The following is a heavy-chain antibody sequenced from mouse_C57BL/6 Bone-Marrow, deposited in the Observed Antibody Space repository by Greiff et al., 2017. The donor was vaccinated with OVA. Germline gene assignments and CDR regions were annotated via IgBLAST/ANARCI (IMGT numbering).Heavy chain of an antibody. CDR1: GYTFPSSW. D-gene: IGHD1-1*01. CDR3: ARGGLATVVATDYFDY. V-gene: IGHV1-53*01. Sequence: QVQLQQPGTELVKPGASVKLSCKASGYTFPSSWMHWVKQRPGQGLEWIGNIHPSNGGTNYNEKFKSKATLTVDNSSSTAYMQLSSLTSEDSAVYYCARGGLATVVATDYFDYWGQGTTLTVSS. J-gene: IGHJ2*01. CDR2: IHPSNGGT.